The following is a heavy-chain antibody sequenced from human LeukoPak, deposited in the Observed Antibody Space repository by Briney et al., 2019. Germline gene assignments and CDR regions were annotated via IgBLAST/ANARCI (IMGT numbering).Heavy chain of an antibody. V-gene: IGHV4-59*11. Sequence: SETLSLTCTVSGGSISGHYWSWIRQPPGKGLEWIGYIYYSGSTNYNPSLKSRVTISVDTSKNQFSLKLSSVTAADTAVYYCARDFGTFGENWGQGTLVTVSS. CDR3: ARDFGTFGEN. CDR2: IYYSGST. CDR1: GGSISGHY. D-gene: IGHD3-10*01. J-gene: IGHJ4*02.